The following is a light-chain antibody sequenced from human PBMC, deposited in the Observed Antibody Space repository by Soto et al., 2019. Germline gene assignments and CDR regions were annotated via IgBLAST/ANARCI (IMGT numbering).Light chain of an antibody. CDR1: QSVSNNY. V-gene: IGKV3-20*01. J-gene: IGKJ1*01. Sequence: EIVLTQSPGTLSLSPGERATLSCRASQSVSNNYLAWYQQKPGQAPRLLIYGASNRATGIQDRFSGSGSGTDFTLTIRRLEPEDFAFYYCKQYDNWPRTFGQGTKVDIK. CDR3: KQYDNWPRT. CDR2: GAS.